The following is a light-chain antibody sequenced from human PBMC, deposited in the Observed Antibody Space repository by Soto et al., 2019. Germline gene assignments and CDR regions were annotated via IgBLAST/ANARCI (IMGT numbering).Light chain of an antibody. CDR3: QQYGTSPKT. Sequence: EIVLTQSPGTLSLSPGERATLSCRASQSVSNNYLAWYQQKPVQAPRLLIYGASSRATGIPDRFSGSGSGTDFTLTISRLEPEDFAVYYCQQYGTSPKTFGQGTKVDI. J-gene: IGKJ1*01. V-gene: IGKV3-20*01. CDR1: QSVSNNY. CDR2: GAS.